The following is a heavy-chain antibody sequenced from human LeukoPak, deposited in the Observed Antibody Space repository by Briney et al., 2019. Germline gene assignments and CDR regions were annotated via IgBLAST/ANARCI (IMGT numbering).Heavy chain of an antibody. Sequence: GGFLRLSCAASGFTVSSNYMSWVRQAPGKGLEWVSVIYSGGSTYYADSVKGRFTISRDNSKNTLYLQMNSLRAEDTAVYYCAKANYNSFYFDYWGQGTLVTVSS. V-gene: IGHV3-53*01. CDR1: GFTVSSNY. CDR2: IYSGGST. D-gene: IGHD5-24*01. CDR3: AKANYNSFYFDY. J-gene: IGHJ4*02.